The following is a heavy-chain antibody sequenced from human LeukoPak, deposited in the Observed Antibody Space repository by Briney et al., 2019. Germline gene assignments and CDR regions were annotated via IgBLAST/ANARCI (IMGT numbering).Heavy chain of an antibody. D-gene: IGHD2-15*01. CDR1: GYSFTSYD. CDR2: MNPNSGNT. V-gene: IGHV1-8*01. J-gene: IGHJ4*02. Sequence: ASVKVSCKASGYSFTSYDINWVRQATGQGLEWMGWMNPNSGNTGYAQKFQGRVTMTSNTSISTVYMELSSLRSEDTAVYYCARGAPGGYCSGGSCPYSDYWGQGTLVTVSS. CDR3: ARGAPGGYCSGGSCPYSDY.